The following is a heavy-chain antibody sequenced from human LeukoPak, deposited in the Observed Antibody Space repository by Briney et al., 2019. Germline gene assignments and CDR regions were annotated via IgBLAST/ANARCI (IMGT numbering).Heavy chain of an antibody. CDR3: ARGEYQLPHSYWFDP. CDR1: GGSISSYY. V-gene: IGHV4-59*01. CDR2: INDSGST. J-gene: IGHJ5*02. Sequence: SETLSLTCTVSGGSISSYYWSWIRQPPGKGPEWIGYINDSGSTNYNPSLKSRVTISVDTSKNQFSLKLSSVTAADTAVYHCARGEYQLPHSYWFDPWGQGTRVTVSS. D-gene: IGHD2-2*01.